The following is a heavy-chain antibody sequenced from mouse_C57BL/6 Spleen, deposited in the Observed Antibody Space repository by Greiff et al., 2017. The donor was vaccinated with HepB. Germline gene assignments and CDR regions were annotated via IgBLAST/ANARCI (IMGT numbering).Heavy chain of an antibody. CDR3: ASRGYGSSYGFAY. J-gene: IGHJ3*01. CDR1: GYTFTSYW. CDR2: IDPSDSYT. Sequence: VQLQQSGAELVMPGASVKLSCKASGYTFTSYWMHWVKQRPGQGLEWIGEIDPSDSYTNYNQKFKGKSTLTVDKSSSTAYMQLSSLTSEDSAVYYCASRGYGSSYGFAYWGQGTLVTVSA. D-gene: IGHD1-1*01. V-gene: IGHV1-69*01.